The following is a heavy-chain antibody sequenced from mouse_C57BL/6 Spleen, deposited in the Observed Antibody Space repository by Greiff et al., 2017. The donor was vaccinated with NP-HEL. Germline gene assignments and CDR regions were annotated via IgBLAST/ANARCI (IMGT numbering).Heavy chain of an antibody. CDR2: IYPGDGDT. V-gene: IGHV1-82*01. CDR3: ARSGYLYEHYYAMDY. CDR1: GYAFSSSW. D-gene: IGHD3-1*01. J-gene: IGHJ4*01. Sequence: QVQLQQSGPELVKPGASVKISCKASGYAFSSSWMNWVKQRPGKGLEWIGRIYPGDGDTNYNGKFKGKATLTADKSSSTAYMQLSSLTSEDSAVYFCARSGYLYEHYYAMDYWGQGTSVTVSS.